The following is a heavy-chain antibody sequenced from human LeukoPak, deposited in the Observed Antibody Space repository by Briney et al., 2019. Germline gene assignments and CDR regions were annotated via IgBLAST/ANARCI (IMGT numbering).Heavy chain of an antibody. CDR1: GYTLTELS. CDR3: ATAPRVVGYYYGMDV. Sequence: GASVKVSCKVSGYTLTELSMHWVRQAPGKGLEWMGGFNPEDGETIYAQKFQGRVTMTEDTSTDTAYMELSSLRSEDTAVYYCATAPRVVGYYYGMDVWGQGTTVTVSS. J-gene: IGHJ6*02. CDR2: FNPEDGET. V-gene: IGHV1-24*01. D-gene: IGHD3-3*01.